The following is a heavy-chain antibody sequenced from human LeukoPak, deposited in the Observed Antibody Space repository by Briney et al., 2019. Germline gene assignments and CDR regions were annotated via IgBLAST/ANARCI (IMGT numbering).Heavy chain of an antibody. J-gene: IGHJ6*03. V-gene: IGHV3-21*01. CDR3: ARGGIAGRAVYYYYMDV. CDR2: ISAVGTYI. Sequence: PGGSLRLSCAASGFTFRSYTIHWVRQAPGKGLEWVSSISAVGTYIYYADSVKGRFTISRDNVEKSAYLELSGLTGQDTAIYYCARGGIAGRAVYYYYMDVWGKGTTVTL. CDR1: GFTFRSYT. D-gene: IGHD6-6*01.